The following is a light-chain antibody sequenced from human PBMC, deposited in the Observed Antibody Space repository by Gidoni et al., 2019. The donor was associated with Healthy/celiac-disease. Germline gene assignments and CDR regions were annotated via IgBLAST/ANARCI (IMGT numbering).Light chain of an antibody. CDR2: GKN. Sequence: SSELTQDPAVSVALGQTVRITCQGDSLRSYYASWYQQKPGQAPVLVVYGKNNRPSGIPDRFSGSSSGNTASLSITGAQAEDEADYYCNCRDSSANSWVFGGGTKLTVL. CDR1: SLRSYY. CDR3: NCRDSSANSWV. J-gene: IGLJ3*02. V-gene: IGLV3-19*01.